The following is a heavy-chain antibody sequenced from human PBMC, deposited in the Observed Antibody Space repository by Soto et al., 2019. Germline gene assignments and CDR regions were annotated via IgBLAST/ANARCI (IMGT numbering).Heavy chain of an antibody. J-gene: IGHJ6*02. V-gene: IGHV3-30*18. CDR3: AKDSIPYYYYYGMDV. Sequence: PGGSLRLSCAASGFTFISYGMHWVRQAPGKGLEWVAVISYDGSNKYYADSVKGRFTISRDNSKNTLYLQMNSLRAEDTAVYYCAKDSIPYYYYYGMDVWGQGTTVSVSS. CDR2: ISYDGSNK. D-gene: IGHD2-2*02. CDR1: GFTFISYG.